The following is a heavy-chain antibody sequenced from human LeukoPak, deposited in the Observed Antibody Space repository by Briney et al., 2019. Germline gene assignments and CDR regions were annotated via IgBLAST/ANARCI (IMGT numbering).Heavy chain of an antibody. J-gene: IGHJ4*02. CDR2: INPSDTST. D-gene: IGHD3-10*01. CDR1: GYTFTSYY. V-gene: IGHV1-46*01. Sequence: GASAKVSCKASGYTFTSYYMHWVRQAPGQGLEFLGVINPSDTSTSYAQKFQGRVTMTRDTSTSTVYMELSSLRSEDTAVYYCARDYGSGSYYFLYWGQGTLVTVSS. CDR3: ARDYGSGSYYFLY.